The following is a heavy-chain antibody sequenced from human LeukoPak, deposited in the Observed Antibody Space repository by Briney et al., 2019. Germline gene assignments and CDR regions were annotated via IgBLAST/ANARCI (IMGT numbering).Heavy chain of an antibody. CDR1: GFTFSSYA. D-gene: IGHD3-22*01. Sequence: QAGGSLRLTCAASGFTFSSYAMSWVRQAPGKGLEWVSTLSGSGGNTYYADSVKGRVTISRDNSKNTLYLQMNSLRAEDTAVYHCAKGSYYYDSADYFDYWGQGTLVTVSS. CDR2: LSGSGGNT. J-gene: IGHJ4*02. V-gene: IGHV3-23*01. CDR3: AKGSYYYDSADYFDY.